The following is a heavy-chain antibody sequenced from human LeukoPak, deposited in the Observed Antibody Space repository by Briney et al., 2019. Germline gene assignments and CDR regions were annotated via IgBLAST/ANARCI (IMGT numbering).Heavy chain of an antibody. V-gene: IGHV1-8*01. CDR2: TNPNSGNT. J-gene: IGHJ5*02. Sequence: ASVKVSCKASGYTFTSYDINWVRQATGQGLEWMGWTNPNSGNTGYAQKFQGRVTMTRNTSINTAYMELSSLRSEDTAVYYCARARGVVVPAAKARRGNWFDPWGQGTLVTVSS. CDR3: ARARGVVVPAAKARRGNWFDP. D-gene: IGHD2-2*01. CDR1: GYTFTSYD.